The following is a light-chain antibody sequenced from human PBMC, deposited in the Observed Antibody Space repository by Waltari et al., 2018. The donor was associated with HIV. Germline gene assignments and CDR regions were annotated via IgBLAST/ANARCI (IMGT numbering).Light chain of an antibody. CDR2: STN. V-gene: IGLV8-61*01. CDR1: SDSVSTTHY. Sequence: QTVVTQEPSFPVSPGGTVTLTCGLRSDSVSTTHYASWYRQTPGQAPRTLIYSTNVRSSGVPDRFSGSILGNKAALTITGAQADDECHYYCVLYMGGAWVFGGGTKLTVL. J-gene: IGLJ3*02. CDR3: VLYMGGAWV.